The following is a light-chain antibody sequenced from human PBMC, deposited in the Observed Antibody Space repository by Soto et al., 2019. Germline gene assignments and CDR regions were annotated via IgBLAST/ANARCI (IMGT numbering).Light chain of an antibody. CDR1: SSNIGAGYD. CDR3: QSYDSSLRLAV. J-gene: IGLJ3*02. V-gene: IGLV1-40*01. Sequence: QSVLTQPPSVSGAPGQRVTISCSGGSSNIGAGYDVHWYQQLPGTAPRLLIYVSRNRPAGVPDRFSGSKAGTSASLASTGLQTDEEADYYGQSYDSSLRLAVFGGGTKVTVL. CDR2: VSR.